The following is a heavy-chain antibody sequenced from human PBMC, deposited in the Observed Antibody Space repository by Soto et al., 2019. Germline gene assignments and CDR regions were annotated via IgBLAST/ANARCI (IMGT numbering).Heavy chain of an antibody. V-gene: IGHV3-13*01. CDR3: ARDLYNGMDV. CDR1: GFTFSSYS. CDR2: IGTAGDT. J-gene: IGHJ6*02. Sequence: PGGSLRLSCAASGFTFSSYSMRWVRQAPGKGLEWLSAIGTAGDTYYPGSVKGRFTISRENAKNSLYLQMNSLRAEDTAVYYCARDLYNGMDVWGQGTTVTVSS.